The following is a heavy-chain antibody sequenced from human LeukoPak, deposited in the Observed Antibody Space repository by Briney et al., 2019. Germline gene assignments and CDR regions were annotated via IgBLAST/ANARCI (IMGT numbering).Heavy chain of an antibody. CDR1: EFTFSSYA. CDR2: ISSSSSYI. V-gene: IGHV3-21*01. Sequence: PGGSLRLSCAASEFTFSSYAMSWVRQAPGKGLEWVSSISSSSSYIYYADSVKGRFTISRDNAKNSLYLQMNSLRAEDTAVYYCASSPALGATTSFDYWGQGTLVTVSS. J-gene: IGHJ4*02. D-gene: IGHD1-26*01. CDR3: ASSPALGATTSFDY.